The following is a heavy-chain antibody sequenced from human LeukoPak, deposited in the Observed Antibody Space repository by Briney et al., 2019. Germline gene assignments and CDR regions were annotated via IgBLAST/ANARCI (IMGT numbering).Heavy chain of an antibody. V-gene: IGHV3-23*01. J-gene: IGHJ4*02. CDR1: GFTFSSYA. CDR3: AKRSQTASSSYYYDY. Sequence: PGGSLRLSCAASGFTFSSYAMSWVRQAPWKGLEWVSGISADGIRTYYADSVKGRFTISRDNSKNTLYLQMNSLGAADTAVFYCAKRSQTASSSYYYDYWGQGTLVTVSS. CDR2: ISADGIRT. D-gene: IGHD3-22*01.